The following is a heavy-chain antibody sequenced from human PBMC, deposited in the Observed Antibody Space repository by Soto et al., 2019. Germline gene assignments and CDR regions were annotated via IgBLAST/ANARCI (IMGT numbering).Heavy chain of an antibody. CDR2: IYYSGST. J-gene: IGHJ4*02. CDR3: ARIHGPSGNYDLDV. CDR1: GGSISSYY. Sequence: SETLSLTCTVSGGSISSYYWSWIRQPPGKGLEWIGYIYYSGSTNYNPSLKSRVTISKDTSKNQVVLTMTNVDPVDTATYYCARIHGPSGNYDLDVWGQGTLVTVSS. D-gene: IGHD5-12*01. V-gene: IGHV4-59*01.